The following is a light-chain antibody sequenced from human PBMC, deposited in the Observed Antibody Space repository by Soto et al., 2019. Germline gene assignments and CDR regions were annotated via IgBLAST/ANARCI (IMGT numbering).Light chain of an antibody. CDR2: DVS. Sequence: QSALTQPASVSGSPGQSITISCTGTSSDVGGYKIVSWYQQHPGKVPKLMIYDVSNRPSGVSSRFSGSKSGNTASLTISGLQADDEADYYCSSYTSSTTSYVLFGGGTKLTVL. CDR1: SSDVGGYKI. J-gene: IGLJ2*01. V-gene: IGLV2-14*01. CDR3: SSYTSSTTSYVL.